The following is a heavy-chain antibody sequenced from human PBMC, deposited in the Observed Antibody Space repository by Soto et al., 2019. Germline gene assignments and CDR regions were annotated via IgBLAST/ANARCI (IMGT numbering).Heavy chain of an antibody. D-gene: IGHD3-9*01. CDR3: ARRIAAYYDVLTGYYNGYFDY. V-gene: IGHV3-66*04. CDR2: MSSGGST. Sequence: GGSLRLSCAASGFTVSSNYMSWVRQAPGKGLEWVSVMSSGGSTYYADSVKGRFTIARDNSKNTLYLQMNNLRAADTAVYYCARRIAAYYDVLTGYYNGYFDYWGQGALVTVSS. J-gene: IGHJ4*02. CDR1: GFTVSSNY.